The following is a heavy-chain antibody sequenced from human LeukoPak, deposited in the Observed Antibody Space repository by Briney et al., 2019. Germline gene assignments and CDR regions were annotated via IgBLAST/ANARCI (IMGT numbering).Heavy chain of an antibody. Sequence: ASVKVSCKVSGYTLTELSMHWVRQAPGKGLEWMGGFDPEDGEAIYAQKFQGRVTMTEDTSTDTAYMELNSLRSEDTAVYYCATPYYYDSSVYHYGLDFWGQGTLVTVSS. J-gene: IGHJ4*02. V-gene: IGHV1-24*01. CDR3: ATPYYYDSSVYHYGLDF. CDR2: FDPEDGEA. CDR1: GYTLTELS. D-gene: IGHD3-22*01.